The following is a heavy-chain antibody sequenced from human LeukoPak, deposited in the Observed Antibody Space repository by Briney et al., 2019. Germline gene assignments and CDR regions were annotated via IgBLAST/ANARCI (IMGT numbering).Heavy chain of an antibody. Sequence: QAGGSLRLSCVASGFTFSDYAMNWVRQAPGKGLEWVAVISYDGSNKYYADSVKGRFSISRDNSKNTLYLQMNSLRPEDTAVYYCAKELIWSFDYWGQGTLVTVSS. V-gene: IGHV3-30*18. J-gene: IGHJ4*02. CDR3: AKELIWSFDY. D-gene: IGHD3-10*01. CDR2: ISYDGSNK. CDR1: GFTFSDYA.